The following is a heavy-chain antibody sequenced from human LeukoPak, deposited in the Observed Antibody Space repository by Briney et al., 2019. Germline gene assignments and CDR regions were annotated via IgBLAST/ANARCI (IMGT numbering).Heavy chain of an antibody. J-gene: IGHJ3*02. CDR3: ARVVEMATKVFDT. D-gene: IGHD5-24*01. V-gene: IGHV1-2*02. CDR2: INPNSGGT. Sequence: RASAKVSCKASGYTFTGYYMHWVRQAPGQGLEWMGWINPNSGGTNYAQKFQGRVTMTRDTSISTAYMELSRLRSDDTAVYYCARVVEMATKVFDTWGQGTMVTVSS. CDR1: GYTFTGYY.